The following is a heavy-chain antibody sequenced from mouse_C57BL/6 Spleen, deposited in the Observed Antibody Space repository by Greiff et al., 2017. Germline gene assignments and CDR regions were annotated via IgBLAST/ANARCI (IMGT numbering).Heavy chain of an antibody. V-gene: IGHV1-50*01. D-gene: IGHD3-3*01. J-gene: IGHJ2*01. CDR1: GYTFTSYW. Sequence: QVQLQQSGAELVKPGASVKLSCKASGYTFTSYWMQWVKQRPGQGLEWIGEIDPSDSYTNYNQKFKGKATLTVDTSSSTAYMQLSSLTSEDSAVYYCARGGTYYWGQGTTLTVSS. CDR3: ARGGTYY. CDR2: IDPSDSYT.